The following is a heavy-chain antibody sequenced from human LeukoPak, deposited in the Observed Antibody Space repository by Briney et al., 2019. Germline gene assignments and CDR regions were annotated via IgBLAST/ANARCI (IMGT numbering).Heavy chain of an antibody. D-gene: IGHD3-10*01. Sequence: PGGSLRLSCAASGFTFSSYEMNWVRQAPGKGLEWDSYISSSGSTIYYADSMKGRFTISRDNAKNSLYLQMNSLRAEDTAVYYCARDFEYYGSGSGPMDVWGKGTTVTVSS. CDR2: ISSSGSTI. V-gene: IGHV3-48*03. CDR1: GFTFSSYE. CDR3: ARDFEYYGSGSGPMDV. J-gene: IGHJ6*03.